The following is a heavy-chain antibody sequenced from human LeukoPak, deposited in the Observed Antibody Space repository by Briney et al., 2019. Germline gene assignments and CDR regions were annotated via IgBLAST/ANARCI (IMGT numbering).Heavy chain of an antibody. CDR1: GGSFSGYY. Sequence: SETLSLTCAVYGGSFSGYYWSWIRQPPGKGLEWIWEINHSGSTNYNPSLKSRVTISVDTSKNQFSLKMSSVTAADTAVYYCARGSMVRGVTPVDYWGQGTLVTVSS. CDR2: INHSGST. V-gene: IGHV4-34*01. J-gene: IGHJ4*02. CDR3: ARGSMVRGVTPVDY. D-gene: IGHD3-10*01.